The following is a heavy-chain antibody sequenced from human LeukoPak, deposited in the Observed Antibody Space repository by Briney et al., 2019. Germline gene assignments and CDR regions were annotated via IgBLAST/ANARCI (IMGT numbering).Heavy chain of an antibody. CDR3: AGRDSSGWYVFSYYYYMDV. J-gene: IGHJ6*03. V-gene: IGHV1-69*01. CDR1: GGTFIIYA. D-gene: IGHD6-19*01. CDR2: IIPIFGTA. Sequence: ASVKVSCKASGGTFIIYAISWVRQAPGQGLEWMGGIIPIFGTANYAQKFQGRVTITADESTSTAYMELSSLRSEDTAVYYCAGRDSSGWYVFSYYYYMDVWGKGTTVTVSS.